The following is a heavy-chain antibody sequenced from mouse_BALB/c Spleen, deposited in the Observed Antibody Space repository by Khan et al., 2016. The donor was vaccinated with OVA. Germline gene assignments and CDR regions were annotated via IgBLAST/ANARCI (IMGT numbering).Heavy chain of an antibody. CDR2: ISYSGGT. CDR1: GYSITSGYA. D-gene: IGHD1-1*01. V-gene: IGHV3-2*02. CDR3: ARGNYYGYYFDY. Sequence: EVQLQESGPGLVKPSQSLSLTCTVTGYSITSGYAWNWIRQFPGNKLEWMGYISYSGGTSYNPSLKSRISITRDTSKNQFFLQLNSVTTEDTATYYCARGNYYGYYFDYGGQGTPRTVSS. J-gene: IGHJ2*01.